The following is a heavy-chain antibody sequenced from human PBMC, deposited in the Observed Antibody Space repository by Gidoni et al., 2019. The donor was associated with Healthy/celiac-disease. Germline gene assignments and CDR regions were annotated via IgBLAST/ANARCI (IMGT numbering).Heavy chain of an antibody. CDR1: GYSISSGYY. CDR3: ARDAGRKLYSQPNWFDP. D-gene: IGHD2-8*01. Sequence: QVQLQASGPGLVKPSETLSLTCAVSGYSISSGYYWGWSRQPPGKGLEWIGSIYHRGSTYYNPSLKSRVTISVDTSKNQFSLKLSSVTAADTAVYYCARDAGRKLYSQPNWFDPWGQGTLVTVSS. J-gene: IGHJ5*02. V-gene: IGHV4-38-2*02. CDR2: IYHRGST.